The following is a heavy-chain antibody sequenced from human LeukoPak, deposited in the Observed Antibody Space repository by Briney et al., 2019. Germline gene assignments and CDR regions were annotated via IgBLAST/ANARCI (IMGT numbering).Heavy chain of an antibody. CDR2: IWYDGSNK. D-gene: IGHD4-17*01. CDR3: ARDPLSYGDYGMDV. J-gene: IGHJ6*02. Sequence: PGGSLRLSCAASGFTFSSYGMHWVRQAPVKGLEWVAVIWYDGSNKYYADSVKGRFTISRDNSKNTLYLQMNSLRAEDTAVYYCARDPLSYGDYGMDVWGQGTTVTVSS. CDR1: GFTFSSYG. V-gene: IGHV3-33*01.